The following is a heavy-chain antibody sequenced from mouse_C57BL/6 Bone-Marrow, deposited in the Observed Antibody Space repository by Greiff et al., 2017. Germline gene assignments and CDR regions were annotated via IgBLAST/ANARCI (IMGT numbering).Heavy chain of an antibody. J-gene: IGHJ2*01. CDR1: GYTFTSYW. Sequence: QVQLQQPGAELVKPGASVKLSCKASGYTFTSYWMQWVKQRPGQGLEWIGEIDPSDSYTNYNQKFKGKATLTVDTSSSTAYMQLSSLTSEDSAVYYCAGNWDEGGDWGQGTTLTVSS. V-gene: IGHV1-50*01. D-gene: IGHD4-1*01. CDR3: AGNWDEGGD. CDR2: IDPSDSYT.